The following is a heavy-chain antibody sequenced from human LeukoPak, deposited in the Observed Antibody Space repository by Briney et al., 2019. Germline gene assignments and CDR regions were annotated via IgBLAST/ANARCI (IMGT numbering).Heavy chain of an antibody. CDR1: GGSISSGDYY. J-gene: IGHJ4*02. V-gene: IGHV4-61*02. Sequence: SETLSLTRTVSGGSISSGDYYWTWIRQPAGKGLEWIGRIYTSGSTNYNPSLKSRITISVDTSKNQFFLKLSSVTAADTAVYYCARGNNPISSLDYWGQGTLVTVSS. CDR3: ARGNNPISSLDY. D-gene: IGHD1/OR15-1a*01. CDR2: IYTSGST.